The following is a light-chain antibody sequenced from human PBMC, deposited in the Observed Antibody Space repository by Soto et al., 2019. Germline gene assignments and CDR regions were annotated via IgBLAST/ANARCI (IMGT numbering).Light chain of an antibody. V-gene: IGKV1-5*01. Sequence: DIQMTQSPSTLSASVGDRVTINCRASQSISSWLAWYQQKPGKAPKLLIYDASSLESGVPSRFSGSGSGTEFTLTISSLQPDDFATYYCQQYNSYSGMFGQGTKVDIK. CDR1: QSISSW. J-gene: IGKJ1*01. CDR2: DAS. CDR3: QQYNSYSGM.